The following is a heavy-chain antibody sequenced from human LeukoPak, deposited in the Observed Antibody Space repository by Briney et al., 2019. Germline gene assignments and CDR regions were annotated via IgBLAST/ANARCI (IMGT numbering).Heavy chain of an antibody. J-gene: IGHJ6*04. Sequence: GGSLRLSCTASGFTFSSYSMNWVRQAPGKGLEWVSSISTSSSYIYYADSVKGRFTISRDNARNSLYLQMNSLRAEDTAVYYCAELSITMIGGVWGKGTTVTISS. D-gene: IGHD3-10*02. CDR1: GFTFSSYS. CDR3: AELSITMIGGV. CDR2: ISTSSSYI. V-gene: IGHV3-21*01.